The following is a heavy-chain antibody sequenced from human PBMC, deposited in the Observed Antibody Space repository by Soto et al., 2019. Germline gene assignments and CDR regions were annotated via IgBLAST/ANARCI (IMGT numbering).Heavy chain of an antibody. CDR2: INHSGST. V-gene: IGHV4-34*01. CDR1: GGSFSGYY. Sequence: PSETLSLTCAVYGGSFSGYYWSWIRQPPGKGLEWIGEINHSGSTNYNPSLKSRVTISVDTSKNQFSLKLSSVTAADTAVYYCARGRSYSSSWYWFDPWGQGTLATVSS. CDR3: ARGRSYSSSWYWFDP. J-gene: IGHJ5*02. D-gene: IGHD6-13*01.